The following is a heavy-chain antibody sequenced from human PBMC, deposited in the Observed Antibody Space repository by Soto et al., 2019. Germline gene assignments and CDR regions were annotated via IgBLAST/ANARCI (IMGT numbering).Heavy chain of an antibody. CDR2: ISYDGTNK. CDR1: GFTFSGFA. J-gene: IGHJ4*02. V-gene: IGHV3-30*09. D-gene: IGHD3-22*01. CDR3: ARDQWDSSGYPYYFDY. Sequence: ESGGGVVQPGRSLRLSCAASGFTFSGFAMHWVRQAPGKGLEWVAVISYDGTNKNYADSVKGRFAISRDNSKNTLYLQMNSLRAEDTAVYYCARDQWDSSGYPYYFDYWGQGTLVTVSS.